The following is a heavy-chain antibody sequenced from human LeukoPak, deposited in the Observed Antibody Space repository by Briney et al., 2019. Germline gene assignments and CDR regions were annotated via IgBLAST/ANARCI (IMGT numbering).Heavy chain of an antibody. CDR3: AKEGYSHTSNYFDN. Sequence: PGGSLRLSCAASGFXFDDSAIHWVRQAPGKGLEWVSLISGDGVSTFYADSVKGRFTISRDNSKNSLSLQMDSLTTEDTALYYCAKEGYSHTSNYFDNWGQGILVTVSS. V-gene: IGHV3-43*02. J-gene: IGHJ4*02. CDR1: GFXFDDSA. CDR2: ISGDGVST. D-gene: IGHD2-15*01.